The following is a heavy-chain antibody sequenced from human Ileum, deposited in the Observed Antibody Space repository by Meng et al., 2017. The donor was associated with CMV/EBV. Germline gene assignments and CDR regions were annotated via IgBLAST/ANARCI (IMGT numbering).Heavy chain of an antibody. V-gene: IGHV1-46*01. D-gene: IGHD2-8*01. CDR1: TSGHAFSNYY. CDR2: IQASGGEP. Sequence: ASVKVSCKASTSGHAFSNYYVHWVRQAPGQGLEWVGMIQASGGEPTYAQRFQGRVTVTRDTSTSTIYMDMRSLRSDDTALYFCAREFCTTPMCSYNPHWYDPWGQGTQVTVSP. CDR3: AREFCTTPMCSYNPHWYDP. J-gene: IGHJ5*02.